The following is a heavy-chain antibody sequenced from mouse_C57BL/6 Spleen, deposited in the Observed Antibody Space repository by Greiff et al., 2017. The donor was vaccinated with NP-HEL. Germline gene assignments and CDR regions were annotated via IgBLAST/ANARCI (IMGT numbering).Heavy chain of an antibody. V-gene: IGHV5-4*01. CDR2: ISDGGSYT. Sequence: EVQGVESGGGLVKPGGSLKLSCAASGFTFSSYAMSWVRQTPEKRLEWVATISDGGSYTYYPDNVKGRFTISRDNAKNNLYLQMSHLKSEDTAMYYCARKSARNYYAMDYWGQGTSVTVSS. CDR3: ARKSARNYYAMDY. J-gene: IGHJ4*01. CDR1: GFTFSSYA.